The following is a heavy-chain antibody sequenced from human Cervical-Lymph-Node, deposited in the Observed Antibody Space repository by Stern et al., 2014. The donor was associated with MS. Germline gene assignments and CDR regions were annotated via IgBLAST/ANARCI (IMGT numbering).Heavy chain of an antibody. CDR1: GGSISTDGYY. V-gene: IGHV4-31*03. D-gene: IGHD6-13*01. J-gene: IGHJ4*02. CDR3: ARDDRGSSWYRFDF. Sequence: VQLVESGPGVAKPSQTLSLTCTVSGGSISTDGYYWTRIRQHPGKGLEWIGYIYYSGSTYYNPSLKSRVTMSLDTSKNQFSLNLSSVTAADTAIYYCARDDRGSSWYRFDFWGQGTLVTVSS. CDR2: IYYSGST.